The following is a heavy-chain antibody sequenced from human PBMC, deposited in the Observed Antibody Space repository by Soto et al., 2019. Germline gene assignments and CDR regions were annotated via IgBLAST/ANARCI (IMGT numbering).Heavy chain of an antibody. CDR3: ARGRYGDY. CDR1: GYDFTTYG. CDR2: ISAHNGNT. V-gene: IGHV1-18*01. Sequence: QVHLVQSGAEVKKCGASVKVSCKGSGYDFTTYGITWVRQAPGQGLEWMAWISAHNGNTDYAQKLQGRVTVTRDTSTSTAYMELRSLRFDDTAVYYCARGRYGDYWGQGALVTVSS. J-gene: IGHJ4*02. D-gene: IGHD1-1*01.